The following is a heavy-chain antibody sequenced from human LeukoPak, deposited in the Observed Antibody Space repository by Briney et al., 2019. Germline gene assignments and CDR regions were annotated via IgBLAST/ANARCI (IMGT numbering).Heavy chain of an antibody. D-gene: IGHD6-19*01. J-gene: IGHJ5*02. V-gene: IGHV1-18*01. CDR2: ISAYNGNT. CDR3: AREYSSGWYGGDNWFDP. CDR1: GYTFTSYG. Sequence: ASVKVSCKASGYTFTSYGISWVRQAPGQGLEWMGWISAYNGNTNYAQKLQGRVTMTTDTSTSTAYMKLRSLRSDDTAVYYCAREYSSGWYGGDNWFDPWGQGTLVTVSS.